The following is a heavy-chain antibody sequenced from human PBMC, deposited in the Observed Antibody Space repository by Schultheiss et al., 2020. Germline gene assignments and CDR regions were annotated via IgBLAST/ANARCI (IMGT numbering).Heavy chain of an antibody. CDR3: ARGSGYYYDWFDP. J-gene: IGHJ5*02. V-gene: IGHV4-59*01. Sequence: TLSLTCTVSGGSISSYYWSWIRQPPGKGLEWIGYIYYSGSTNYNPSLKSRVTISVDTSKNQFSLKLSSVTAADTAVYYCARGSGYYYDWFDPWGQGTLVTVSS. D-gene: IGHD3-22*01. CDR1: GGSISSYY. CDR2: IYYSGST.